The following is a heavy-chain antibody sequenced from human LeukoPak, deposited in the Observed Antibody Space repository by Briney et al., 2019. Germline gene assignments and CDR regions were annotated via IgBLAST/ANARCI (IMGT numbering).Heavy chain of an antibody. J-gene: IGHJ5*02. Sequence: SVKVSCKASGGTFNTYAISWVRQAPGRGLEWMGRIIPIFGTSNYAQKFQGRVTITTDESTTTAYMELSSLRSEDTAVYYCARVPTMVRGVSRFEFDPCGQGTLVTVSS. CDR3: ARVPTMVRGVSRFEFDP. V-gene: IGHV1-69*05. D-gene: IGHD3-10*01. CDR1: GGTFNTYA. CDR2: IIPIFGTS.